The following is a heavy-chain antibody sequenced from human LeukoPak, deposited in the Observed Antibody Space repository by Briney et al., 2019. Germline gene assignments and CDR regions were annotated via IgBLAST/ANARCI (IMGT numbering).Heavy chain of an antibody. CDR3: ARDSQMTTVTTLYYYGMDV. CDR1: GGSFSGYY. Sequence: SETLSLTCAVYGGSFSGYYWSWIRQPPGKGLEWIGEINHSGSTNYNPSLKSRVTISVDTSKNQFSLKLSSVTAADTAVYYCARDSQMTTVTTLYYYGMDVWGQGTTVTVSS. J-gene: IGHJ6*02. D-gene: IGHD4-17*01. CDR2: INHSGST. V-gene: IGHV4-34*01.